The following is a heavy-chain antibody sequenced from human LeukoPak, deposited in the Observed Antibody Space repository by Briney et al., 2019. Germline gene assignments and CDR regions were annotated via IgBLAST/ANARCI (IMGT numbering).Heavy chain of an antibody. D-gene: IGHD4-17*01. V-gene: IGHV1-69*13. CDR2: IIPIFGTA. J-gene: IGHJ4*02. Sequence: ASVKVSCKASGGTFISYAISWVRQAPGQGLEWVGGIIPIFGTANYAQKFQGRVTITADESTSTAYMELSSLRSEDTAVYYCARDPPSYGDPEEPLDYWGQGTLVTVSS. CDR3: ARDPPSYGDPEEPLDY. CDR1: GGTFISYA.